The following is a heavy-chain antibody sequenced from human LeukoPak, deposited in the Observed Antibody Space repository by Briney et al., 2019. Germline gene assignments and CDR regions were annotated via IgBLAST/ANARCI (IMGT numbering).Heavy chain of an antibody. CDR1: GGSISSGDYY. D-gene: IGHD6-13*01. Sequence: SQTLSLTCTVSGGSISSGDYYWRWLRQPPGKGLEWIGYIYYSGSTYYNPSLKSRVTISVDTSKNQFSLKLSSVTAADTAVYYCARDRYSSSWYHDYWGQGTLVTVSS. CDR3: ARDRYSSSWYHDY. CDR2: IYYSGST. J-gene: IGHJ4*02. V-gene: IGHV4-30-4*01.